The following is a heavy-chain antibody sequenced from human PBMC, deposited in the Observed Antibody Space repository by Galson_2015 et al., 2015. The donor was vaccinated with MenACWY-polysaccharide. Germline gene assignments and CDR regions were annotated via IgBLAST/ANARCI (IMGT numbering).Heavy chain of an antibody. D-gene: IGHD3-16*01. V-gene: IGHV3-7*01. CDR2: MNQDGSEK. J-gene: IGHJ4*02. CDR3: VREYEGGPDY. Sequence: SLRLSCAVSGFTFSNYWMTWVRQAPGKGLEWVANMNQDGSEKHYVDSVKGRFTISRDNARNSLYLQMNSLKAEDTAVYYCVREYEGGPDYWGQGTLVTVSS. CDR1: GFTFSNYW.